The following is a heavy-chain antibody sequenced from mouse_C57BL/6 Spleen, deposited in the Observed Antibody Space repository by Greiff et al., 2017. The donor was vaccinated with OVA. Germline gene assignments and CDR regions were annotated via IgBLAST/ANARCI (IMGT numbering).Heavy chain of an antibody. CDR3: ARDRYYGSSLDY. D-gene: IGHD1-1*01. CDR2: INYDGSST. CDR1: GFTFSDYY. V-gene: IGHV5-16*01. Sequence: EVQLVESEGGLVQPGSSMKLSCTASGFTFSDYYMAWVRQVPEKGLEWVANINYDGSSTYYLDSLKSRFIISRDNAKNILYLQMSSLKSEDTATYYCARDRYYGSSLDYWGQGTTLTVSS. J-gene: IGHJ2*01.